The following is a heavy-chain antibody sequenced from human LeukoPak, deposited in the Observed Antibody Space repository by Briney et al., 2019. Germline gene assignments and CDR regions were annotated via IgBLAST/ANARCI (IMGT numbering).Heavy chain of an antibody. V-gene: IGHV3-30*02. CDR3: ARGPNYDILTGWRKTHNAFDI. CDR1: GFTFSSYA. Sequence: GGSLRLSCAASGFTFSSYAMSWVRQAPGKGLEWVAFIRSDGSNKYYADSVKGRFTISRDNSKNTLYLQMTSLRAEDTAVYYCARGPNYDILTGWRKTHNAFDIWGQGTMVTVSS. D-gene: IGHD3-9*01. CDR2: IRSDGSNK. J-gene: IGHJ3*02.